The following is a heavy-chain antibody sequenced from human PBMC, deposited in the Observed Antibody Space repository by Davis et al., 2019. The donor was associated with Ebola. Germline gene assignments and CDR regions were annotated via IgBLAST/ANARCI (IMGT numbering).Heavy chain of an antibody. J-gene: IGHJ6*04. V-gene: IGHV1-18*01. CDR1: GGTFSSYT. CDR2: ISAYNGNT. Sequence: ASVKVSCKASGGTFSSYTISWVRQAPGQGLEWMGWISAYNGNTNYAQKLQGRVTMTTDTSTSTAYMELRSLRSDDTAVYYCAREKALELRWDYYYYGMDVWGKGTTVTVSS. D-gene: IGHD1-7*01. CDR3: AREKALELRWDYYYYGMDV.